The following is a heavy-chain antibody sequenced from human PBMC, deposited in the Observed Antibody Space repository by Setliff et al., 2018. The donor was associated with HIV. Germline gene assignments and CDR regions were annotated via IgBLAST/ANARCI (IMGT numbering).Heavy chain of an antibody. Sequence: GGSLRLSCAASGFTFSDYWMSWVRQAPGKGLEWVANIKHDGSEKYYVDSVKGRFTISRDNAKKTLYLQMNSLRAEDAAVYYCARDYHAFRMIVVVDNYYGMDVWGQGTTVTVSS. CDR1: GFTFSDYW. CDR3: ARDYHAFRMIVVVDNYYGMDV. D-gene: IGHD3-22*01. J-gene: IGHJ6*02. V-gene: IGHV3-7*01. CDR2: IKHDGSEK.